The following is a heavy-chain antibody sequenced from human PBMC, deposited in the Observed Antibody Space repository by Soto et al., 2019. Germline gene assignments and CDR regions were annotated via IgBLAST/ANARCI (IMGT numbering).Heavy chain of an antibody. CDR1: GGSLSGYY. V-gene: IGHV4-34*01. Sequence: PSETLSLTCAVYGGSLSGYYWSWIRQSPGKGLEWIGEVSHSGSTDYNPSLRSRVTISVDTSKNQFSLNLSSVTAADTAVYYCARESFYRLIDYWGQGTLVTVSS. CDR3: ARESFYRLIDY. CDR2: VSHSGST. J-gene: IGHJ4*02. D-gene: IGHD3-16*02.